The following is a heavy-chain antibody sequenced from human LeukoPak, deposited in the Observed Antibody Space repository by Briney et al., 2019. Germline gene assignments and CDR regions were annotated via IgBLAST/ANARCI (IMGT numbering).Heavy chain of an antibody. Sequence: SETLSLTCTVSGDSISGYYWSWIRQPAGQGLEWIGRIYSNGDTRYNPSLKSRVTMSVDTSKNQLSLKLGPVTAADTAVYYCARAAGAAGGQYFDYWGQGTLVTVSS. J-gene: IGHJ4*02. CDR2: IYSNGDT. CDR1: GDSISGYY. D-gene: IGHD6-13*01. CDR3: ARAAGAAGGQYFDY. V-gene: IGHV4-4*07.